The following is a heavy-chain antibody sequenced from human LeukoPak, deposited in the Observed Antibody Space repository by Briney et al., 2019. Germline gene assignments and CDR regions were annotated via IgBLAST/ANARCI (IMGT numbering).Heavy chain of an antibody. CDR1: AYSITSGYY. V-gene: IGHV4-38-2*01. CDR3: ARSSFTSGYYYHMDV. CDR2: IYHSGTT. Sequence: SETLSLTCDVSAYSITSGYYWGWIRQRPGKGLEWIGSIYHSGTTYYNPSLKTRVTISQDTSKNQFSLKLRSVTDADTAVYYCARSSFTSGYYYHMDVWGKGTTVTVSS. D-gene: IGHD3-22*01. J-gene: IGHJ6*03.